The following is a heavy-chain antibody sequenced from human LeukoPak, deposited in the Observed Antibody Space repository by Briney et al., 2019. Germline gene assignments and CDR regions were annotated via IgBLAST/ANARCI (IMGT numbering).Heavy chain of an antibody. CDR3: AKDRAAAGTYYYGMDV. CDR1: GFTFSSYS. D-gene: IGHD6-13*01. J-gene: IGHJ6*02. Sequence: GGSLRLSCAASGFTFSSYSMNWVRQAPGKGLEWVSAISGSGGSTYYADSVKGRFTISRDNSKNTLYLQMNSLRAEDTAVYYCAKDRAAAGTYYYGMDVWGQGTTVTVSS. V-gene: IGHV3-23*01. CDR2: ISGSGGST.